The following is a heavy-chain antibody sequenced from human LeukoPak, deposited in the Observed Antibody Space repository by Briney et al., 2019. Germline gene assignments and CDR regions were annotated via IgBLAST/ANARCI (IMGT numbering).Heavy chain of an antibody. Sequence: SETLSLTCTVSGGSISSYYWSWIRQPPGKGLEWIGYMYYSGSTNYNPSLKSRVTISVDTSKNQFSLKLSSVTAADTAAYYCARHLRYCSSTSCYPWFDPWGQEPWSPSPQ. CDR1: GGSISSYY. D-gene: IGHD2-2*01. V-gene: IGHV4-59*08. CDR2: MYYSGST. J-gene: IGHJ5*02. CDR3: ARHLRYCSSTSCYPWFDP.